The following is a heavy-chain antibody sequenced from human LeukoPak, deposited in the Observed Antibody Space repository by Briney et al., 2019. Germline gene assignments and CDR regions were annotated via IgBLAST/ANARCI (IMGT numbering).Heavy chain of an antibody. CDR3: AAQQQLAPFDY. Sequence: GASVKVSCKASGYTFTSYGISWVRQAPGQGLEWMGWISAFNGNTNYAQKLQGRVTMTTDTSTSTAYMELRSLRSDDTAVYYCAAQQQLAPFDYWGQGTLVTVSS. J-gene: IGHJ4*02. D-gene: IGHD6-13*01. CDR1: GYTFTSYG. CDR2: ISAFNGNT. V-gene: IGHV1-18*01.